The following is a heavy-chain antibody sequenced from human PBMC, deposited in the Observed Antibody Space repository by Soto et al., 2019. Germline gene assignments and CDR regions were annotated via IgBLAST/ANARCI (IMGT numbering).Heavy chain of an antibody. CDR2: VYFTGTP. CDR3: PRAGSTGSAYTNYVDP. D-gene: IGHD3-16*01. V-gene: IGHV4-61*01. Sequence: SETLSLTCTVSGGSVSNGMYYWSWIRQPPGKGLEWIGNVYFTGTPIYNPSLKSRVTMSVDTYKDQFFLKLTSVTAADTAVYYCPRAGSTGSAYTNYVDPCGPGTPVT. J-gene: IGHJ5*02. CDR1: GGSVSNGMYY.